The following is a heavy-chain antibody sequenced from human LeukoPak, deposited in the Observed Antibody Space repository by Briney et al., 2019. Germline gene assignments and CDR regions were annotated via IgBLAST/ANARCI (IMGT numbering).Heavy chain of an antibody. CDR2: ISWNSGSI. J-gene: IGHJ3*02. CDR1: GFTFDDYA. V-gene: IGHV3-9*01. D-gene: IGHD3-22*01. CDR3: AKALGRYYDSSGYYLSDAFDI. Sequence: GGSLRLSCAASGFTFDDYAMHWVRQAPGKGLEWVSGISWNSGSIGYADSVKGRFTISRDNAKNSLYLQMNSLRAEDTALYYCAKALGRYYDSSGYYLSDAFDIWSQGTMVTVSS.